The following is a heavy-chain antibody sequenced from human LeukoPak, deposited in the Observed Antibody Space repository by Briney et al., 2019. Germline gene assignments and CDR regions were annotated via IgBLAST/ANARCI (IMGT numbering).Heavy chain of an antibody. V-gene: IGHV3-21*04. Sequence: GGSLRLSCAASGFTFSSYSMNWVRQAPGKGLEWVSSISSSSSYIYYADSVKGRFTISRDNSKNTLYLQMNSLRAEDTAVYYCARESIAVAGHYYYGMDVWGQGTTVTVSS. D-gene: IGHD6-19*01. CDR2: ISSSSSYI. CDR1: GFTFSSYS. J-gene: IGHJ6*02. CDR3: ARESIAVAGHYYYGMDV.